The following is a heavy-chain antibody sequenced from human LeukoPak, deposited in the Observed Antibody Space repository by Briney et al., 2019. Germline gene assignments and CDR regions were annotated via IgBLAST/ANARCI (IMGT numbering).Heavy chain of an antibody. J-gene: IGHJ6*02. V-gene: IGHV3-30*03. CDR1: GFTFSSYG. Sequence: GGSLRLSCAASGFTFSSYGMHWVRQAPGKGLEWLAVISYDGSNKYYADSVKGRFTISRDNSKNTLYLQMNSLRAEDTAVYYCARAVADSTHYYYGMDVWGQGTTVTVSS. D-gene: IGHD6-19*01. CDR3: ARAVADSTHYYYGMDV. CDR2: ISYDGSNK.